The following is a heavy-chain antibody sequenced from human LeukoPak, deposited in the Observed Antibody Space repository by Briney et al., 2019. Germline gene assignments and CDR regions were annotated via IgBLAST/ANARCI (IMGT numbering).Heavy chain of an antibody. J-gene: IGHJ4*02. Sequence: GGSLRLSCAASGFTLSTYGLHWVRQAPGKGLEYVSGITTNGISTFYANSVKDRFTISRDNSKNTLFLQMGSLRADDMAVYYCARGAYASGRPFDYWGQGTLVTVSS. CDR1: GFTLSTYG. CDR3: ARGAYASGRPFDY. CDR2: ITTNGIST. V-gene: IGHV3-64*01. D-gene: IGHD3-10*01.